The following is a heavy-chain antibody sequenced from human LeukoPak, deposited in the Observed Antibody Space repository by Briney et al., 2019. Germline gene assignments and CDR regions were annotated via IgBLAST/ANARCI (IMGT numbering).Heavy chain of an antibody. J-gene: IGHJ4*02. CDR2: IYYSGST. CDR3: ARVDPDSSSTLEVFDY. CDR1: GGSISSYY. D-gene: IGHD6-6*01. Sequence: SGTLSLTCTVSGGSISSYYWSWIRQPPGKGLEWIGYIYYSGSTNYNPSLKSRVTISVDTSKNQFSLKLSSVTAADTAVYYCARVDPDSSSTLEVFDYWGQGTPVTVSS. V-gene: IGHV4-59*01.